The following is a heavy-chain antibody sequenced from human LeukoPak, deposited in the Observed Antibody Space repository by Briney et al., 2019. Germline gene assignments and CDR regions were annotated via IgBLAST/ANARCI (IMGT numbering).Heavy chain of an antibody. J-gene: IGHJ4*02. CDR1: GDSISTNSIS. CDR2: TYYRSKWYN. CDR3: AREVGPFDY. D-gene: IGHD1-26*01. V-gene: IGHV6-1*01. Sequence: SQTLSLTCAISGDSISTNSISWNWIRQSPSRGLEWLGRTYYRSKWYNDYAVSVKSRITIDPDASKNQFSLHLNSVTPEDTAVYYCAREVGPFDYWGQGSLVTVSS.